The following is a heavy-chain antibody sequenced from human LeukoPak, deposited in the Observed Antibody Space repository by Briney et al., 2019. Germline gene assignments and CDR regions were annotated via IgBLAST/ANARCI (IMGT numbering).Heavy chain of an antibody. J-gene: IGHJ5*02. Sequence: ASVKVSCKASGGTFSSYAISWVRQAPGQGLEWMGGIIPIFGTANYAQKFQGRVTMTTDTSTTTVYMELRSLRFDDTAVYYCARDPRRDMGPTNWFDPWGQGTLVTVSS. CDR1: GGTFSSYA. CDR3: ARDPRRDMGPTNWFDP. CDR2: IIPIFGTA. D-gene: IGHD2-21*02. V-gene: IGHV1-69*05.